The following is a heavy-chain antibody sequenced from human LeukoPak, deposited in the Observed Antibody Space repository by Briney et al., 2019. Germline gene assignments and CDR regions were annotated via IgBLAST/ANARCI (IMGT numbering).Heavy chain of an antibody. J-gene: IGHJ4*02. V-gene: IGHV1-24*01. Sequence: ASVKVCCKISGYTLTEVSMHWVRQAPGKGLEWMGRFDPEDGETLSAQRFQGRLTMTEDTSADTAYMELSSLTSDDTALYYCATGTVSSSWLGIFDFWGQGTLVTVSS. CDR1: GYTLTEVS. CDR3: ATGTVSSSWLGIFDF. CDR2: FDPEDGET. D-gene: IGHD6-13*01.